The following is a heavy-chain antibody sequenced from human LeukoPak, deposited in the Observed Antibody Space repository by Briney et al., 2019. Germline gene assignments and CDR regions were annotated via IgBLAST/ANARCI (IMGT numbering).Heavy chain of an antibody. V-gene: IGHV3-23*01. CDR3: AKSELVVPDDYYYYYMDV. Sequence: PGGSLRLSCAASGFTFNKYWMTWVRQAPGKGLEWVSAISGSGGSTYYADSVKGRFTISRDNSKNTLYLQMNSLRAEDTAVYYCAKSELVVPDDYYYYYMDVWGKGTTVTISS. D-gene: IGHD2-2*01. J-gene: IGHJ6*03. CDR1: GFTFNKYW. CDR2: ISGSGGST.